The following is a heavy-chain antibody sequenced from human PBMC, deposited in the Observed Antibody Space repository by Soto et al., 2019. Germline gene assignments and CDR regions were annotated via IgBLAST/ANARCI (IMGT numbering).Heavy chain of an antibody. D-gene: IGHD2-2*01. CDR3: AKEGFGYCSSTSCPPSYYYGMDV. Sequence: GSLRLSCAASGFTCSSYAMSWVRQAPGKGLEWVSAISGSGGSTYYADSVKGRFTISRDNSKNTLYLQMNSLRAEDTAVYYCAKEGFGYCSSTSCPPSYYYGMDVWGQGTTVTVSS. CDR1: GFTCSSYA. CDR2: ISGSGGST. J-gene: IGHJ6*02. V-gene: IGHV3-23*01.